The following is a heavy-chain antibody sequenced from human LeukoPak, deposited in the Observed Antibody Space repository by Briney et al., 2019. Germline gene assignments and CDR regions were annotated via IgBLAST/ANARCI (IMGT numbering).Heavy chain of an antibody. D-gene: IGHD6-13*01. CDR1: GFTFSSCA. CDR3: AKDLSSSWYFGLWDY. J-gene: IGHJ4*02. V-gene: IGHV3-23*01. CDR2: ISGSGGIT. Sequence: GGSLRLSCAASGFTFSSCAMNWVRQAPGKGLEWVSGISGSGGITHYADSVKGRFTISRDNSKNTLYLQMNSLRAEDTAVYYCAKDLSSSWYFGLWDYWGQGTLVTVSS.